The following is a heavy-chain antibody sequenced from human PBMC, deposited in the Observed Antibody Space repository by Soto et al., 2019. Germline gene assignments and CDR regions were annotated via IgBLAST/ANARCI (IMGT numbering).Heavy chain of an antibody. V-gene: IGHV4-34*01. CDR2: INHSGST. CDR3: ARFSGYRITIFGVARDAFDI. J-gene: IGHJ3*02. CDR1: GGSFSGYY. D-gene: IGHD3-3*01. Sequence: QVQLQQWGAGLLKPSETLSLTCAVYGGSFSGYYWSWIRQPPGKGLEWIGEINHSGSTNYNPSLKGRVTISVDTSKNQFSLKLSSVTAADTAVYYCARFSGYRITIFGVARDAFDIWGQGTMVTVSS.